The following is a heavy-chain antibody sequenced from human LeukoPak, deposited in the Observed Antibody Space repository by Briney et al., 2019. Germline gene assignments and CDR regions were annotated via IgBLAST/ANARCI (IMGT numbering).Heavy chain of an antibody. CDR2: IIPILGIA. CDR1: GGTFSSYA. V-gene: IGHV1-69*04. CDR3: ARDRITGTTGYYYGMDV. Sequence: ASVKVSCKASGGTFSSYAISWVRQAPGQGLEWMGRIIPILGIANYAQKFQGRVTITADKSTSTAYMELSSLRSEDTAVYYCARDRITGTTGYYYGMDVWGQGTTVTVSS. J-gene: IGHJ6*02. D-gene: IGHD1-7*01.